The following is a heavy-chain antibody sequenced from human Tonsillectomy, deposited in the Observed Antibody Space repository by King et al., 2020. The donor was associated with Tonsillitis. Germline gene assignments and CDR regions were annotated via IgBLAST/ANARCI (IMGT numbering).Heavy chain of an antibody. CDR1: GFTFSSYS. V-gene: IGHV3-48*01. J-gene: IGHJ4*02. CDR3: ASGNRGGARIGY. D-gene: IGHD1-14*01. CDR2: ISSSSSTI. Sequence: VQLVESGGGLVQPGGSLRLSCAASGFTFSSYSMNWVRQAPGKGLEWVSYISSSSSTIYYADSVKGRFTISRDNSKNSLYLQMNSLRAEDTAVYYCASGNRGGARIGYWGQGTLVTVSS.